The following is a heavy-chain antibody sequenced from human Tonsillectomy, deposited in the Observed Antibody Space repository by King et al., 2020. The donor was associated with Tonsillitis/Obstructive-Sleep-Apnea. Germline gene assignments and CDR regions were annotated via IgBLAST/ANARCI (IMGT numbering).Heavy chain of an antibody. V-gene: IGHV4-59*01. D-gene: IGHD4-11*01. CDR3: ARVGWDDYNNYVAFDY. CDR1: GGSISSDY. J-gene: IGHJ4*02. Sequence: VQLQESGPGLVKPSETLSLSCTVSGGSISSDYWSWIRQPPGKGLEWIGYIYYSGNTNYNPSLKSRVTISVDPSKNQFSLKLSSVTAADTAVYYCARVGWDDYNNYVAFDYWGQGTLVTVSS. CDR2: IYYSGNT.